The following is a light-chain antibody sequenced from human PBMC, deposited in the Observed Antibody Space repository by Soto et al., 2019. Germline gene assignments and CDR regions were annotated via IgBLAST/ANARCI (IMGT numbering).Light chain of an antibody. CDR3: QQRGSWPWT. CDR1: QSVSSY. CDR2: DVS. V-gene: IGKV3-11*01. J-gene: IGKJ1*01. Sequence: ETVRTQSPATLSLSPGERATLSCRASQSVSSYLAWYQQKPGQVPRLLIYDVSKRATGIPARYSGSGSGTDFTLTISSLEPEDFAVYYCQQRGSWPWTFGQGTKVEIK.